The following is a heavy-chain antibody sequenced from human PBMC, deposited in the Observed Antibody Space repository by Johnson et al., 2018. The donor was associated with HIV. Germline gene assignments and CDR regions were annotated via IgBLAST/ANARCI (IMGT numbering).Heavy chain of an antibody. Sequence: QVQLVESGGGLVKPGGSLRLSCAASGFIFSDYYMSWISQAPGKGLEWVSYVSSSGSTIYYADSVKGRFTISRDNAKNSLYLQMNSLRPEDTAVYYCARDHGWSRGWLFDAFDIWGQGTMVTVSS. D-gene: IGHD6-19*01. V-gene: IGHV3-11*04. J-gene: IGHJ3*02. CDR3: ARDHGWSRGWLFDAFDI. CDR2: VSSSGSTI. CDR1: GFIFSDYY.